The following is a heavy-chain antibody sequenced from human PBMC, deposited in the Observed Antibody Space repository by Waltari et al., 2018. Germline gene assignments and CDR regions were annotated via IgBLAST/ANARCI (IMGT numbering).Heavy chain of an antibody. CDR2: IYYSGST. CDR1: GGSISSHY. D-gene: IGHD3-10*01. Sequence: QVQLQESGPGLVKPSETLSLTCTVSGGSISSHYWSWIRQPPGKGLEWIGSIYYSGSTYYNPCLKSRVTISVDTSKNQFSLKLSSVTAADTAVYYCAKRTGFPYYFDYWGQGTLVTVSS. CDR3: AKRTGFPYYFDY. V-gene: IGHV4-59*04. J-gene: IGHJ4*02.